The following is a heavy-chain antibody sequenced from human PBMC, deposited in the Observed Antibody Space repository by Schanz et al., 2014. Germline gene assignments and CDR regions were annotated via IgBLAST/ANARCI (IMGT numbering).Heavy chain of an antibody. D-gene: IGHD3-9*01. Sequence: EVKLLESGGHLVQPGGSLRLSCVASGFTFSTYAMSWARQTPGKGLEWVSSITTGGNTYYRDSVKGRFIVSRDNSKNTRYLQINNLRAEDAAVYYCAYYDVLTGFDYWGQGTQVTVSS. CDR2: ITTGGNT. CDR3: AYYDVLTGFDY. V-gene: IGHV3-23*01. J-gene: IGHJ4*02. CDR1: GFTFSTYA.